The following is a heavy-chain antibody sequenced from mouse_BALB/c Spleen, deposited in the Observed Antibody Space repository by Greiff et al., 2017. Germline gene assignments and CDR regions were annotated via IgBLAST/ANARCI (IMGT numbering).Heavy chain of an antibody. J-gene: IGHJ2*01. CDR1: GYTFTSYW. D-gene: IGHD1-1*01. CDR3: ARVITTVVARDY. V-gene: IGHV1-87*01. CDR2: IYPGDGDT. Sequence: QVQLKQSGAELARPGASVKLSCKASGYTFTSYWMQWVKQRPGQGLEWIGAIYPGDGDTRYTQKFKGKATLTADKSSSTAYMQLSSLASEDSAVYYCARVITTVVARDYWGQGTTLTVSS.